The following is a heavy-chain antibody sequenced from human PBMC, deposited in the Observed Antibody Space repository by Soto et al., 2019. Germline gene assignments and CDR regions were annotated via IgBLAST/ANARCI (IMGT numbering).Heavy chain of an antibody. Sequence: EVQLLESGGDLVQPGGSLRLSCVASGFTFSNHAMSWVRQAPGKGLEWVSAIYGDGLRTYYTDSVKGRFTISRDISKSTLYLQMNSLRAEDTALYYCAKGATVATTATFVDYWGQGTLVTVSS. D-gene: IGHD5-12*01. CDR3: AKGATVATTATFVDY. CDR1: GFTFSNHA. J-gene: IGHJ4*02. V-gene: IGHV3-23*01. CDR2: IYGDGLRT.